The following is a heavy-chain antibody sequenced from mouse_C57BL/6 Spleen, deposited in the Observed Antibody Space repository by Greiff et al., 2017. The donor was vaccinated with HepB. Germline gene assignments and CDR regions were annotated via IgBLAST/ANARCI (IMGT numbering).Heavy chain of an antibody. D-gene: IGHD1-1*01. J-gene: IGHJ4*01. Sequence: QVQLQQPGAELVKPGASVKLSCKASGYTFTSYWMQWVKQRPGQGLEWIGEIDPSDSYTNYNQKFKGKATLTVDTSSSTAYMQLSSLTSEDSAVYYCARPFSDYGSSRYYAMDYWGQGTSVTVSS. CDR2: IDPSDSYT. CDR1: GYTFTSYW. V-gene: IGHV1-50*01. CDR3: ARPFSDYGSSRYYAMDY.